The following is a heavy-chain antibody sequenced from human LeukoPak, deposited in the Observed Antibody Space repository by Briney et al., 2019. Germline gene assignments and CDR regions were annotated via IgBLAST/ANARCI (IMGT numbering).Heavy chain of an antibody. D-gene: IGHD3-3*01. CDR2: ISYDGSNK. CDR3: AKERVTGFGVITYYFDY. J-gene: IGHJ4*02. Sequence: PGGSLRLSCAASGFTFSSYAMSWVRQAPGKGLEWVAVISYDGSNKYYADSVKGRFTISRDNSKNTLYLQMRSLRAEDTAVYYCAKERVTGFGVITYYFDYWGQGTLVTVSS. V-gene: IGHV3-30-3*01. CDR1: GFTFSSYA.